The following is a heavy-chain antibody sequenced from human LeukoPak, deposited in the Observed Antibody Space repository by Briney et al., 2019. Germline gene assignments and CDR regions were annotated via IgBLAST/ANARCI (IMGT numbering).Heavy chain of an antibody. D-gene: IGHD3-16*02. CDR3: ARDYVWGSYRLGFDY. J-gene: IGHJ4*02. V-gene: IGHV1-18*01. CDR1: GYTFTSYG. CDR2: ISAYNGNT. Sequence: GASVKVSCTASGYTFTSYGISWVRQAPGQGLEWMGWISAYNGNTNYAQKLQGRVTMTTDTSTSTAYMELRSLRSDDTAVYYCARDYVWGSYRLGFDYWGQGTLVTVSS.